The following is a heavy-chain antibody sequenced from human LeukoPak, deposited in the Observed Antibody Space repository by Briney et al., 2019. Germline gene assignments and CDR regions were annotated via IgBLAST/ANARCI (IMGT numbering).Heavy chain of an antibody. V-gene: IGHV4-4*07. CDR1: GGSISSYY. D-gene: IGHD4-17*01. J-gene: IGHJ4*02. CDR3: ARSNDNGDYYFDS. CDR2: IYRSGST. Sequence: SETLSLTCSVSGGSISSYYWNWIRQPAGTGLEWIGRIYRSGSTNYSPSLKSRISMSIDTSKSQFSPKLSSVTAADTAVYYCARSNDNGDYYFDSWGQGTLVTVSS.